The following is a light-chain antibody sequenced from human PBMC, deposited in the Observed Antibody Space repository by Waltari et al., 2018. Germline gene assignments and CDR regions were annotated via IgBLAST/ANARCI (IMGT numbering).Light chain of an antibody. Sequence: QSALTQPASVSGSPGQSITISCTGTNNDVGASKFVSWYQQHPGRAPQLMIYDVTARPAGISSRFSGSKSANPASLTISGLLPEDEAIYYCCSFTATHTLLFGGGTTVTVL. J-gene: IGLJ2*01. CDR2: DVT. CDR3: CSFTATHTLL. CDR1: NNDVGASKF. V-gene: IGLV2-14*03.